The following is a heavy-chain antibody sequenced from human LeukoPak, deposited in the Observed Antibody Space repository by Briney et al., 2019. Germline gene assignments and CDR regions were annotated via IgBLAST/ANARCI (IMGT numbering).Heavy chain of an antibody. CDR3: AREPDDSSGYPKYYFDY. CDR1: GFTLSSYA. CDR2: ITGSGDST. D-gene: IGHD3-22*01. Sequence: GGSLRLSCAASGFTLSSYAMSWVRQAPEKGLEWASGITGSGDSTYYADSVKGRFTISRNNSKNTLYLQMNSLRAEDTAVYYCAREPDDSSGYPKYYFDYWGQGTLVTVSS. V-gene: IGHV3-23*01. J-gene: IGHJ4*02.